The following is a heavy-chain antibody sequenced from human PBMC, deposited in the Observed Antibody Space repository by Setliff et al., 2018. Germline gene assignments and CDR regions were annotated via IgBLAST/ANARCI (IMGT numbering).Heavy chain of an antibody. J-gene: IGHJ4*02. CDR3: ARDQTSSWYHAGGFDY. D-gene: IGHD6-13*01. Sequence: PGGSLRLSCAASGFTFSSYWMNWVRQAPGKGLEWVANIKQDGSVKNYVDSVKGRFSISRDNTKNSLYLQMNSLRAEDTAVYYCARDQTSSWYHAGGFDYWGQGTLVTVSS. V-gene: IGHV3-7*01. CDR1: GFTFSSYW. CDR2: IKQDGSVK.